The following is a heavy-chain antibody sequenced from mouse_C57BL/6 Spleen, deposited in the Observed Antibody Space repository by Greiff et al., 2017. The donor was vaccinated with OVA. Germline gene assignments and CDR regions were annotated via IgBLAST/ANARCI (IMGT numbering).Heavy chain of an antibody. CDR2: ISYDGSN. J-gene: IGHJ2*01. D-gene: IGHD2-1*01. V-gene: IGHV3-6*01. CDR1: GYSITSGYY. Sequence: EVKLMESGPGLVKPSQSLSLTCSVTGYSITSGYYWNWIRQFPGNKLEWMGYISYDGSNNYNPSLKNRISITRDTSKNQFFLKLNSVTTEDTATYYCASDYGNHFDYWGQGTTLTVSS. CDR3: ASDYGNHFDY.